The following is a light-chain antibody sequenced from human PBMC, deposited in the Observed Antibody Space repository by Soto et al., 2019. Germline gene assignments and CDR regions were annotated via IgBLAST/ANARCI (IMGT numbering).Light chain of an antibody. Sequence: QSVLTQPASVSGSLGQSVTISCTGTSSDVGGYNYVSWYQQHPGKVPKLMIYEVNNRPSGVSNRFSGSKSANTASLTISGLQADDEAEYYCSSFTSSSTQVFGGGTKLTVL. J-gene: IGLJ3*02. V-gene: IGLV2-14*01. CDR3: SSFTSSSTQV. CDR1: SSDVGGYNY. CDR2: EVN.